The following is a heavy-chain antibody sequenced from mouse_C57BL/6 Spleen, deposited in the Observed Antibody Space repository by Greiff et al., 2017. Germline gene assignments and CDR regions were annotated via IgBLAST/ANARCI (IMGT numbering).Heavy chain of an antibody. CDR1: GYTFTDYE. CDR3: TSVQLRPFAY. V-gene: IGHV1-15*01. Sequence: VKLQESGAELVRPGASVTLSCKASGYTFTDYEMHWVKQTPVHGLEWIGAIDPETGGTAYNQKFKGKAILTADKSSSTAYMELRSLTSEDSAVYYCTSVQLRPFAYWGQGTLVTVSA. D-gene: IGHD3-2*02. CDR2: IDPETGGT. J-gene: IGHJ3*01.